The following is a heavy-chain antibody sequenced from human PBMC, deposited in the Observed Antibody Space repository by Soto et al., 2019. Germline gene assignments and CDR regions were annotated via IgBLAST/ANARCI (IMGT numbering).Heavy chain of an antibody. J-gene: IGHJ4*02. Sequence: EVQLVESGGGLVKPGGSLRLSCAGSGLTLSSYGMTWVRQAPGKGLEWVSSISAITNYKYSAHSLQGRFTISRDNAKNSQYLQMNSLRAEDTAVYYCAGGSRDTSGYDDFDYWGQGTLVTVSS. D-gene: IGHD3-22*01. CDR2: ISAITNYK. V-gene: IGHV3-21*02. CDR1: GLTLSSYG. CDR3: AGGSRDTSGYDDFDY.